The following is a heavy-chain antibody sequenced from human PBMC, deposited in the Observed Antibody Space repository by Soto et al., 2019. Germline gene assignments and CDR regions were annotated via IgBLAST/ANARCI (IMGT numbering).Heavy chain of an antibody. CDR2: IIPIFGTA. V-gene: IGHV1-69*13. Sequence: SVKVSCKASGGTFSNYAISWVRQAPGQGLEWMGRIIPIFGTANSAQTFQGRVTITADASTSTAYMELRSLRYEDTAIYYGATEYHPTNFKHWGQGALVTVVS. J-gene: IGHJ1*01. CDR3: ATEYHPTNFKH. CDR1: GGTFSNYA.